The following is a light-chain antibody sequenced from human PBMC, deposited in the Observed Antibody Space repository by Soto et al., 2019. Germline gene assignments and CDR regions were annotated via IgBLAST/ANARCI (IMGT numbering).Light chain of an antibody. CDR3: QHFGDSVWT. V-gene: IGKV3-20*01. CDR2: AVS. J-gene: IGKJ1*01. CDR1: QSVRGSF. Sequence: EIVLTQSPGTLSLSPGERATLSCRSSQSVRGSFLSWYSQRPGQASRRLICAVSSRAIDTPDRFSGSGSATHFNLTISRLETDDLAVYYCQHFGDSVWTFGQGTK.